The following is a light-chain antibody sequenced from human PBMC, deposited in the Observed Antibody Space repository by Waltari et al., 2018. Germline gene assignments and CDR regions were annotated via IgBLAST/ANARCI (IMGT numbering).Light chain of an antibody. CDR2: GAS. Sequence: EIVLTQSPGTLSLSPGERATLPCRASQTDCISLCWYQQKPGQAPRLLIYGASTRAAGIPDRFSGSGSGTDFSLTISSLEPEDFAVYYCQKYEHLPATFGQGTKVEIK. CDR3: QKYEHLPAT. V-gene: IGKV3-20*01. J-gene: IGKJ1*01. CDR1: QTDCIS.